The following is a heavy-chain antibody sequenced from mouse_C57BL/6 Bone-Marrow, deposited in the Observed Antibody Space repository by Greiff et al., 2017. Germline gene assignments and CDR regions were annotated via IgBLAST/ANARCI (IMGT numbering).Heavy chain of an antibody. Sequence: QVQLKQSGAELVRPGTSVKMSCKASGYTFTNYWIGWAKQRPGHGLEWIGDIYPGGGYPNYNEKFKGKATLTADKSSSTAYMQFSSLTSEDSAIYYGARWEAYYFDYWGQGTTLTVSS. D-gene: IGHD4-1*01. CDR3: ARWEAYYFDY. J-gene: IGHJ2*01. CDR2: IYPGGGYP. V-gene: IGHV1-63*01. CDR1: GYTFTNYW.